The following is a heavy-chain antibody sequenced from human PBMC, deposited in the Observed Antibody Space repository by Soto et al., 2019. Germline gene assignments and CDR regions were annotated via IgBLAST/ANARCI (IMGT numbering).Heavy chain of an antibody. J-gene: IGHJ3*02. D-gene: IGHD6-13*01. CDR2: INPSVGST. CDR3: ARDWSAAGPGDAFDI. CDR1: GDTFSTYG. V-gene: IGHV1-46*01. Sequence: ASVTVSCKTSGDTFSTYGVTWVRQAPGQGLEWMGIINPSVGSTSYAQKFQGRVTMTRDKSTSTVYMELSSLRSEDTAVYYCARDWSAAGPGDAFDIWGQGTMVTVSS.